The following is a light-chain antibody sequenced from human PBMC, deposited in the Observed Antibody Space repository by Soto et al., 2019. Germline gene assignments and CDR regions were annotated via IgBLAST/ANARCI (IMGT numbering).Light chain of an antibody. CDR2: DAS. CDR1: QSISSW. J-gene: IGKJ1*01. CDR3: QQYNAYPWT. Sequence: DIQMTQSPSTLSASVGDRVTITCRASQSISSWLAWYQQKPGKAPKLLIYDASSLESGDPSRFSGSGSGTEFTLTISSLQPDDFATYYCQQYNAYPWTFGQGTKVDI. V-gene: IGKV1-5*01.